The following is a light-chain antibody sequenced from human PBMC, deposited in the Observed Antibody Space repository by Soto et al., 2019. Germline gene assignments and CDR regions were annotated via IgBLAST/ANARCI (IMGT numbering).Light chain of an antibody. CDR2: AAS. CDR3: QQCRSSPWT. J-gene: IGKJ1*01. V-gene: IGKV3-20*01. Sequence: EIVLTQSPGTLSLSPGERATLSCRASQSVSSYYLAWYQQKPGQAPRLIIYAASSRATGIPDRLSGGGSGAAFTLTIHTLEPEDFAVYYCQQCRSSPWTFGQGTKVDIK. CDR1: QSVSSYY.